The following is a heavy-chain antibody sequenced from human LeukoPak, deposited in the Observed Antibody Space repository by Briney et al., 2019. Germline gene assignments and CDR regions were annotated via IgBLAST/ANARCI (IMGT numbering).Heavy chain of an antibody. J-gene: IGHJ4*02. V-gene: IGHV4-34*01. Sequence: SETLSLTCAVYGGSFSGYYWSWIRQSPGEGLEWIGEINDSGVTNCNPSPESRAILSVDTSKNQFSLRLSSVTAADTAVYYCARRLVDSSASQVSDHWGQGTLVTVSS. D-gene: IGHD2-2*01. CDR2: INDSGVT. CDR3: ARRLVDSSASQVSDH. CDR1: GGSFSGYY.